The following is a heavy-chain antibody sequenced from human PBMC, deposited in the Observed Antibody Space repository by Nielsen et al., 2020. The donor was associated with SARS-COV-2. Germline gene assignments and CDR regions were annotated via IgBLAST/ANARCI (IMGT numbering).Heavy chain of an antibody. CDR3: ARESYYDFWSGYYTSGYYYYYMDV. CDR1: GYTFTSYY. D-gene: IGHD3-3*01. CDR2: INPSGGST. J-gene: IGHJ6*03. V-gene: IGHV1-46*01. Sequence: ASVKVSCKASGYTFTSYYMHWVRQAPGQGLEWMGIINPSGGSTSYAQKFQGRVTMTRDTSTSTVYMELSSLRSEDTAVYYCARESYYDFWSGYYTSGYYYYYMDVWGKGTTVTVSS.